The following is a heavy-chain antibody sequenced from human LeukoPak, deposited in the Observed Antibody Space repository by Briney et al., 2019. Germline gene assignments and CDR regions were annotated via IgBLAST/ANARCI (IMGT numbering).Heavy chain of an antibody. D-gene: IGHD1-26*01. J-gene: IGHJ5*02. CDR2: IWYDGSNK. CDR3: AEEYSGSYYVGWFDP. CDR1: GFTFSSYG. Sequence: PGRSLRLSCAASGFTFSSYGMHWVRQAPGKGLEWVAVIWYDGSNKYYADSVKGRFTISRDNSKNTLYLQMNSLRAEDTAVYYCAEEYSGSYYVGWFDPWGQGTLVTVSS. V-gene: IGHV3-33*06.